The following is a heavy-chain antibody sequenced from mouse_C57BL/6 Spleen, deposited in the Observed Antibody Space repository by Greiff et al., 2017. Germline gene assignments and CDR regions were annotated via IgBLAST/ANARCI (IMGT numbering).Heavy chain of an antibody. CDR1: GYTFTSYW. J-gene: IGHJ4*01. V-gene: IGHV1-69*01. D-gene: IGHD3-2*02. CDR2: IDPSDSYT. CDR3: ARRRPGETQATAIDY. Sequence: VQLQQPGAELVMPGASVKLSCKASGYTFTSYWMHWVKQRPGQGLEWIGEIDPSDSYTNYNQKFKGKSTLTVDKSSSTAYLQLSSLTSEDSAVXYCARRRPGETQATAIDYWGQGTSVTVSS.